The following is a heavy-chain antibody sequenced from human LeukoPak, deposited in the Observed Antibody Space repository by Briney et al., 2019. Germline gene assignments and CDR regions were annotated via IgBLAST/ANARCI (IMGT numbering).Heavy chain of an antibody. V-gene: IGHV5-51*01. CDR1: GYNFSTNW. D-gene: IGHD2-15*01. J-gene: IGHJ4*02. CDR3: ARQYEGGPAY. CDR2: IYPGDSDT. Sequence: GESLKISCKGSGYNFSTNWIGWVRQMPGKGLEWMGIIYPGDSDTRYSPSFQGQVTISADKSISTAYLQWRSLKASDSAIYYCARQYEGGPAYWGQGTLVTVSS.